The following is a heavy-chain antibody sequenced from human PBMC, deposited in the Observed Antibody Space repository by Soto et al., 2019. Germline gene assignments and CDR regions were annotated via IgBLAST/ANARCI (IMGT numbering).Heavy chain of an antibody. CDR3: SRGALFYGMDV. V-gene: IGHV3-13*01. CDR1: GFTFSSYD. J-gene: IGHJ6*02. Sequence: GGSLRLSCAASGFTFSSYDMHWVRQATGKGLEWVSAIGTAGDTYYPGSVKGRFTISRENAKNSLYLQMNSLRAEDTAVYYCSRGALFYGMDVWGQGTTVTVSS. CDR2: IGTAGDT.